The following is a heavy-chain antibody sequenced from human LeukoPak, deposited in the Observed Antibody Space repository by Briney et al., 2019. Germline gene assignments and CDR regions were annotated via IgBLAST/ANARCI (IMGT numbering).Heavy chain of an antibody. Sequence: SGTLSLTCAVSGGSISSSNWWSWVRQPPGKGLEWSGEINHIGSTNYNPSLKSRVTISVDTSKNQFSLKLGSVTAADTAVYYCARSWESGSYANGAFDIWGQGTMVTVSS. CDR2: INHIGST. J-gene: IGHJ3*02. CDR1: GGSISSSNW. D-gene: IGHD1-26*01. CDR3: ARSWESGSYANGAFDI. V-gene: IGHV4-4*02.